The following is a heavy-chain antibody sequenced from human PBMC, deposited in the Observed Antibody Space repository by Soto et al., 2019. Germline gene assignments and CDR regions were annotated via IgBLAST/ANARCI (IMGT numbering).Heavy chain of an antibody. CDR2: ISAYNGNT. CDR3: ARDRPTEVIASNWFDP. V-gene: IGHV1-18*01. D-gene: IGHD2-21*01. J-gene: IGHJ5*02. CDR1: GYTFTSYG. Sequence: GASVKVSFKASGYTFTSYGISWVRQAPGQGLEWMGWISAYNGNTNYAQKLQGRVTMTTDTSTSTAYMELRSLRSDDTAVYYCARDRPTEVIASNWFDPWGQGTLVTVSS.